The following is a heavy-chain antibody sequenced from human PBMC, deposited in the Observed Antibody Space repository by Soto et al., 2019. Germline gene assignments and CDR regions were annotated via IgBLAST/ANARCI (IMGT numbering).Heavy chain of an antibody. V-gene: IGHV3-23*01. J-gene: IGHJ4*02. CDR2: ISGSGGTT. D-gene: IGHD1-1*01. CDR3: AKNKETGTTGGLGY. CDR1: GFTFSSYA. Sequence: EVQLLEPGGGLVQPGGSLRLSCAASGFTFSSYAMSWVRQAPGKGLEWVSTISGSGGTTYYADSVKGRFTISRDNSKNTLYLQMNSLRAEDTAIYYCAKNKETGTTGGLGYWGQGTLVTVSS.